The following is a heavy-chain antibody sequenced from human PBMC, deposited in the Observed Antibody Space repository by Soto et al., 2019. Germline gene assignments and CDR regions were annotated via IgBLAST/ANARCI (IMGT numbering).Heavy chain of an antibody. Sequence: SETLSLTCTVSGGSIRSYYWSWIRQPPGKGLEWIGYIYYSGSTNYNPSLKSRVTISVDTSKNQFSLKLSSVTAADTAVYYCARGYCSGGSCYVRESPDAFDIWGQGTMVTVSS. D-gene: IGHD2-15*01. CDR1: GGSIRSYY. CDR3: ARGYCSGGSCYVRESPDAFDI. CDR2: IYYSGST. J-gene: IGHJ3*02. V-gene: IGHV4-59*01.